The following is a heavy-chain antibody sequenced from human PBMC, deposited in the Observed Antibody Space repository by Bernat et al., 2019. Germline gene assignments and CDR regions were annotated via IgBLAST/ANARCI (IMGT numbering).Heavy chain of an antibody. CDR2: IYYSCDN. Sequence: QLQLQESGPGLVKPSETLSLTCTVSAGSISSSLYYWAWSRQPPGKGLEWVGRIYYSCDNSCTASLKRRGTMSIYTSKNQFSLKLGSVTAEETATYYCARRLTRGVAPTYYFDCWGQGTLVTVSS. CDR1: AGSISSSLYY. V-gene: IGHV4-39*01. J-gene: IGHJ4*02. CDR3: ARRLTRGVAPTYYFDC. D-gene: IGHD1-26*01.